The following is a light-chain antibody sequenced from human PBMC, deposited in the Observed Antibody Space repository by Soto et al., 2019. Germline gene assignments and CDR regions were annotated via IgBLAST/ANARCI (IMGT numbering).Light chain of an antibody. J-gene: IGKJ5*01. CDR1: QGISSY. V-gene: IGKV1-9*01. CDR2: GAS. CDR3: LQLNTYPTT. Sequence: IQLTQSPSALSASVGERVPITCRASQGISSYLAWYQQKPGKAPKLLIYGASTLEGGVPFRFSGSGSGTDFTLTISSLQPEDVATYYCLQLNTYPTTFGQGTRLEIK.